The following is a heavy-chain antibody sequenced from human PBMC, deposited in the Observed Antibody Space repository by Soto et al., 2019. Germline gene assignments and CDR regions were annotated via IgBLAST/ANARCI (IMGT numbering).Heavy chain of an antibody. D-gene: IGHD4-17*01. V-gene: IGHV3-66*01. CDR2: IYSGGTT. CDR1: GFSVSINY. J-gene: IGHJ3*01. CDR3: AGDSTDGDFVDAFDV. Sequence: ELQLVESGGGLVQPGGSLRRSCAASGFSVSINYVNWFRQAPGKGLEWVSVIYSGGTTHYADSVKGRFTISRDTSKNTLYLQMNSLRVKDTAVYYCAGDSTDGDFVDAFDVWGQGTMVTVSS.